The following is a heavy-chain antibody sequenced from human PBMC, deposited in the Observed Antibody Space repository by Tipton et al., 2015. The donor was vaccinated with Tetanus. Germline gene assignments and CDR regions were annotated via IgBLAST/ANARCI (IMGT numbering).Heavy chain of an antibody. CDR2: ISYDGSNI. J-gene: IGHJ4*02. CDR3: ARGMDYDSSGIDDF. V-gene: IGHV3-30*03. Sequence: SLRLSCAASGFIFSNYAMHWVRQAPGKGLEWVALISYDGSNIYYADSVKGRFTISRDDSKETVYLQMSSLRAEDTAIYYCARGMDYDSSGIDDFWGQGTLVTVSS. CDR1: GFIFSNYA. D-gene: IGHD3-22*01.